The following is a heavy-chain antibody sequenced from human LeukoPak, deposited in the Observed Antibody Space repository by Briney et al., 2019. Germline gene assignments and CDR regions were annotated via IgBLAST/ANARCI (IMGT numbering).Heavy chain of an antibody. J-gene: IGHJ5*02. CDR3: AKDSIHTAKGPYNWFDP. Sequence: PGGSLRLSCAASGFTFSSYSMLWVRQAPGKGLEWVAFIRYDGSNKYYADSVKGRFTISRDNSKNTLYLQMNSLRAEDTAVYYCAKDSIHTAKGPYNWFDPWGQGTLVTVSS. D-gene: IGHD5-18*01. V-gene: IGHV3-30*02. CDR1: GFTFSSYS. CDR2: IRYDGSNK.